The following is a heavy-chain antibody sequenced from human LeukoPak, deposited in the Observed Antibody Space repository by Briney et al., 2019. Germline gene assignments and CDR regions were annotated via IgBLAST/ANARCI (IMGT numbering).Heavy chain of an antibody. CDR2: INPNSGGT. CDR3: AGGLDSSVESPHDY. CDR1: GYTFTGYY. D-gene: IGHD3/OR15-3a*01. Sequence: ASVKVSCKASGYTFTGYYMHWVRQAPGQGLEWMGWINPNSGGTNYAQKFQGRVTMTRDTSISTAYMELSRLRSDDTAVYYCAGGLDSSVESPHDYWGQGTLVTVSS. J-gene: IGHJ4*02. V-gene: IGHV1-2*02.